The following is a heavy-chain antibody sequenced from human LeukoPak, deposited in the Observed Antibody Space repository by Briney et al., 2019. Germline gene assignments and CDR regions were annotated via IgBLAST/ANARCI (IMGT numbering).Heavy chain of an antibody. CDR3: AKEGGKGIAVAGPAFDY. Sequence: GGSLRLSCAASGFTFGSYAMSWVRQAPGKGLEWVSAISGSGGSTYYADSVKGRFTISRDNSKNTLYLQMNSLRAEDTAVYYCAKEGGKGIAVAGPAFDYWGQGTLVTVSS. J-gene: IGHJ4*02. CDR1: GFTFGSYA. V-gene: IGHV3-23*01. CDR2: ISGSGGST. D-gene: IGHD6-19*01.